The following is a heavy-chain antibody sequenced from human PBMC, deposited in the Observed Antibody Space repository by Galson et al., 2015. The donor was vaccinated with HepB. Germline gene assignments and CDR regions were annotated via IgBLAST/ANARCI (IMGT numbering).Heavy chain of an antibody. CDR3: ARYGRGSSWYRKMNWFDP. D-gene: IGHD6-13*01. CDR2: INHSGST. V-gene: IGHV4-34*01. J-gene: IGHJ5*02. Sequence: LSLTCAVYGGSFSGYYWSWIRQPPGKGLEWIGEINHSGSTNYNPSLKSRVTISVDTSKNQFSLKLSSVTAADTVVYYCARYGRGSSWYRKMNWFDPWGQGTLVTVSS. CDR1: GGSFSGYY.